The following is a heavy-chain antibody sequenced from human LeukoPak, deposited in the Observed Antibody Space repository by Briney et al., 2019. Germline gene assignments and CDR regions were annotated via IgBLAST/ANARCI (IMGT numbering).Heavy chain of an antibody. CDR1: GFTFSSYA. J-gene: IGHJ3*02. D-gene: IGHD2-8*01. V-gene: IGHV3-23*01. Sequence: HPGGSLRLSCAASGFTFSSYAMSWVRQAPGKGLEWVSAISGSGGSTYYADSVKGRFTISRDNSKNTLYLQMNSLRAEDTAVYYCAKDVGYCTNGVCYNNAFDIWGQGTMVTVPS. CDR3: AKDVGYCTNGVCYNNAFDI. CDR2: ISGSGGST.